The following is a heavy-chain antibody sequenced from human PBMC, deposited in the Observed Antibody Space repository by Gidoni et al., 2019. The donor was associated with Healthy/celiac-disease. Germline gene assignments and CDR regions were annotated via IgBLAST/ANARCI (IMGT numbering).Heavy chain of an antibody. CDR3: AADGGTMAGAWFDP. D-gene: IGHD2-15*01. CDR1: GFTFTNSA. J-gene: IGHJ5*02. Sequence: QMQLVQPGPEVKKPGTSVKVSCKASGFTFTNSAMQWVRQARGQRLEWIGWIVVGSGNTNYAQKFQERVTITRDMSTSTAYMELSSLRSEDTAVYYCAADGGTMAGAWFDPWGQGTLVTVSS. CDR2: IVVGSGNT. V-gene: IGHV1-58*02.